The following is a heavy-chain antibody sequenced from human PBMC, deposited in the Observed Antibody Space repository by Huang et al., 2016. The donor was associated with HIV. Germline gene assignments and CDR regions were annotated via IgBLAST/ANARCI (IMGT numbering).Heavy chain of an antibody. CDR1: GGSFSGHY. D-gene: IGHD3-22*01. CDR3: ARMFKYDSGGYWGNDAFDI. J-gene: IGHJ3*02. Sequence: QVQLQQWGAELLKPSETLSLTCAVSGGSFSGHYWTWIRQPPGRGLEWIGEISDSGSTTYNPSPKSRVTISGDTSQSQFSLKLNSVTAADTTIYYCARMFKYDSGGYWGNDAFDIWGQGTMVTVSS. V-gene: IGHV4-34*02. CDR2: ISDSGST.